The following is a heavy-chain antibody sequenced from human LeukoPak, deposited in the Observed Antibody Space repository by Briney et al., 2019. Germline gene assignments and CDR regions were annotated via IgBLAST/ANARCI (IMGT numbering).Heavy chain of an antibody. CDR3: ARVHVRSLLVVH. Sequence: TLCLTCTVSGGSISSGGYYWSWIRQHKGKGLEWIGYIYYSGSTYYNPSLKSRVTISVDTSKNQFSLKLSSVTAADTAVYYWARVHVRSLLVVHWGQGTLVTVST. V-gene: IGHV4-31*03. D-gene: IGHD1-26*01. CDR1: GGSISSGGYY. CDR2: IYYSGST. J-gene: IGHJ5*02.